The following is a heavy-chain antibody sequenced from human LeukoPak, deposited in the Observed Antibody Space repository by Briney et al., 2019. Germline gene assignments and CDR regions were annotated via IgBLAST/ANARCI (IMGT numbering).Heavy chain of an antibody. V-gene: IGHV1-3*03. CDR1: GYTFTSYA. D-gene: IGHD6-19*01. Sequence: ASVKVSCKASGYTFTSYAMHWGRQAPGQRLEWMGWINAGNGNTKYSQEFQGRVTITRDTSASTAYMELSSLRSEDMAVYYCALLAGTGGWFDPWGQGTLVTVSS. CDR3: ALLAGTGGWFDP. CDR2: INAGNGNT. J-gene: IGHJ5*02.